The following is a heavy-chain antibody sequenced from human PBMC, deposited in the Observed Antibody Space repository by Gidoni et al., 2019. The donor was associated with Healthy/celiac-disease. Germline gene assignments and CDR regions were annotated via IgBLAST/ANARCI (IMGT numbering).Heavy chain of an antibody. D-gene: IGHD2-15*01. J-gene: IGHJ4*02. V-gene: IGHV4-39*01. CDR1: GGSISSSSYY. Sequence: QLQLQESGPGLVKPSETLSLTCTVSGGSISSSSYYWGWIRQPPGKGLEWIGSIYYSGSTYYHPSLKSRVTISVDTSKNQFSLKLSSVTAADTAVYYCARQFCSGGSCYFYFDYWGQGTLVTVSS. CDR3: ARQFCSGGSCYFYFDY. CDR2: IYYSGST.